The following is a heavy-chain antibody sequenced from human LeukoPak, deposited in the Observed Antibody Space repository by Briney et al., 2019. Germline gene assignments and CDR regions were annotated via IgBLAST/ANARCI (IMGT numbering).Heavy chain of an antibody. D-gene: IGHD1-26*01. CDR1: GGSISSYC. V-gene: IGHV4-59*01. J-gene: IGHJ4*02. Sequence: SETLSLTCTVSGGSISSYCWSWIRQPPGKGLECIGFLSSSGSTNYHPSLKSRVTISVDSSKNQFSLRLSSVTAADTAVYYCARLILLSGSYYFDYRGQGTLVTVSS. CDR3: ARLILLSGSYYFDY. CDR2: LSSSGST.